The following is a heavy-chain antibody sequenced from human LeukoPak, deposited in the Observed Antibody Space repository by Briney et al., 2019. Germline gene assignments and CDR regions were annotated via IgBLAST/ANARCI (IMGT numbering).Heavy chain of an antibody. CDR3: ARRHHFGFLDS. V-gene: IGHV3-7*04. J-gene: IGHJ4*02. Sequence: PSGGSLRLSCAASGVISPSYWMTWVRQAPGKGLEWVANIKQDGSEKYYVDSVKGRFTISRDNAKNSVYLQMNSLRAEDTAVYYCARRHHFGFLDSWGQGTLVTVSS. D-gene: IGHD3-10*01. CDR1: GVISPSYW. CDR2: IKQDGSEK.